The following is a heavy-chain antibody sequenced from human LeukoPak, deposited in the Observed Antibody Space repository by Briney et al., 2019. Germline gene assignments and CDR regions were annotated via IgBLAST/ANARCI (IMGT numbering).Heavy chain of an antibody. D-gene: IGHD3-22*01. CDR3: ARESSGRPPVRY. J-gene: IGHJ4*02. CDR1: GFTVSSNY. V-gene: IGHV3-53*01. Sequence: GGSLGLSCAASGFTVSSNYMSWVRQAPGKGLEWVSIIYGGGKTYYADSVEGRFTISRDNSKNTLYLQMNSLRGEDTAVYYCARESSGRPPVRYWGQGTLVTVSS. CDR2: IYGGGKT.